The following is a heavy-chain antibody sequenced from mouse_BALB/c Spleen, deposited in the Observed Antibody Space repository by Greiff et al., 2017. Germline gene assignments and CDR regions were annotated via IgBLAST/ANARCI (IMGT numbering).Heavy chain of an antibody. Sequence: QVQLKESGPGLVAPSQSLSITCTVSGFSLTGYGVNWVRQPPGKGLEWLGMIWGDGSTDYNSALKSRLSISKDNSKSQVFLKMNSLQTDDTARYYCARESLYGNYSYYFDYWGQGTTLTVSS. CDR3: ARESLYGNYSYYFDY. D-gene: IGHD2-1*01. CDR2: IWGDGST. CDR1: GFSLTGYG. V-gene: IGHV2-6-7*01. J-gene: IGHJ2*01.